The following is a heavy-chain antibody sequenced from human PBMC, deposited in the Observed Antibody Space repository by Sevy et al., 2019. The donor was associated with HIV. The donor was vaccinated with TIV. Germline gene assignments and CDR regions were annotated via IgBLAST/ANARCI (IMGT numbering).Heavy chain of an antibody. D-gene: IGHD2-15*01. Sequence: GGSLRLSCAASGFTVSSNYMSWVRQAPGKGLEWVSVIYSGGSTYYADSVKGLFTISRDNSKNTLYLQMNSLRAEDTAVYYCARVNCSGGSCYYYYGMDVWGQGTTVTVSS. V-gene: IGHV3-53*01. CDR1: GFTVSSNY. CDR2: IYSGGST. CDR3: ARVNCSGGSCYYYYGMDV. J-gene: IGHJ6*02.